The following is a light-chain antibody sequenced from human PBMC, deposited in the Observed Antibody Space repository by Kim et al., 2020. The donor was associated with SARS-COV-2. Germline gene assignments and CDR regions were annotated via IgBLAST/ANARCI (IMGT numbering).Light chain of an antibody. V-gene: IGKV3-11*01. J-gene: IGKJ4*01. CDR1: QRVSTS. CDR2: GAS. CDR3: QQRSNWPLT. Sequence: LAPGERATPSGRASQRVSTSVAWYQQIPGQAPRLLIYGASNRATGIPARFSGSGSGTDFTLTISSLEPEDAAVYYCQQRSNWPLTFGGGTKVDIK.